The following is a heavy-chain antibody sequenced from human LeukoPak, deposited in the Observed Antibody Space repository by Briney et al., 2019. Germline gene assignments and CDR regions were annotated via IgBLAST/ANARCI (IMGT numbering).Heavy chain of an antibody. CDR2: ISSSSTYI. J-gene: IGHJ4*02. V-gene: IGHV3-21*01. D-gene: IGHD6-19*01. CDR1: GFTFSTYT. Sequence: GGSLRLSCAASGFTFSTYTMNWVRQAPGKGLEWVSSISSSSTYIYYADSVKGRFTISRDNAKNSLYLQMNGLRAEDTAVYYCASAGLSGWFYDFWGQGTLVTVSS. CDR3: ASAGLSGWFYDF.